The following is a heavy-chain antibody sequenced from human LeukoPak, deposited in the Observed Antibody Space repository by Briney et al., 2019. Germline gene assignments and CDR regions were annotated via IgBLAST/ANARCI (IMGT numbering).Heavy chain of an antibody. CDR3: ARDQRGYDANGLDY. CDR2: IYSSGST. CDR1: GGSISRGIYH. V-gene: IGHV4-61*02. D-gene: IGHD5-12*01. J-gene: IGHJ4*02. Sequence: PSETLSLTCSVSGGSISRGIYHWSWIRQPAGKGLEWIGRIYSSGSTNYNPSLKSRVTMSVDTSKNQFSLKLSSMTAADTAVYYCARDQRGYDANGLDYWGQGTLVTVSS.